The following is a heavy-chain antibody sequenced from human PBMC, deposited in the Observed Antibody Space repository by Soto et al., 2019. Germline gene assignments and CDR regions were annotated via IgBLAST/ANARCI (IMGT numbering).Heavy chain of an antibody. CDR3: ASARGYSRGWYSA. CDR2: ITGSSSYI. CDR1: GFTFSDYS. D-gene: IGHD6-19*01. J-gene: IGHJ4*02. V-gene: IGHV3-21*01. Sequence: EVQLVESGGGLVKPGGSLRLSCEASGFTFSDYSMIWVRQAPGKRLEWVSSITGSSSYIYYADSVKGRFTISRDNAKNSLYLQMNSLRAEDTAVYYCASARGYSRGWYSAWGQGTLVTVSS.